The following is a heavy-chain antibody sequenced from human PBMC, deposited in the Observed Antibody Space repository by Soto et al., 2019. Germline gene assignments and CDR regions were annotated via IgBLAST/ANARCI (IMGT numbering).Heavy chain of an antibody. D-gene: IGHD4-17*01. CDR2: IYYSGNT. CDR1: GGSISSSSYY. V-gene: IGHV4-39*02. J-gene: IGHJ2*01. CDR3: ARDRYGYGDYWYFDL. Sequence: PSETLSLTCTVSGGSISSSSYYWGWIRQPPGKGLDWIGSIYYSGNTYYNPSLKSRVTISVDTSKNQFSLKLSSVTAADTAVYYCARDRYGYGDYWYFDLWGRGTLVTVSS.